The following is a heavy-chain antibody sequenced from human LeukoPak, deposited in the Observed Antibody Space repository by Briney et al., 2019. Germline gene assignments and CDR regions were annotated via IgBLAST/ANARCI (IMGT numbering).Heavy chain of an antibody. CDR2: IHTSGST. CDR3: ARAGTAASAFRLH. V-gene: IGHV4-61*02. Sequence: SETLSLTCTVSGASITDDIYYWSWIRQPAGKGLEWIGRIHTSGSTDYNPSLKSRVTISMDKAKDHFSLRLTSVTAADTAVYFCARAGTAASAFRLHWGQGTLVTVSS. J-gene: IGHJ4*02. D-gene: IGHD6-13*01. CDR1: GASITDDIYY.